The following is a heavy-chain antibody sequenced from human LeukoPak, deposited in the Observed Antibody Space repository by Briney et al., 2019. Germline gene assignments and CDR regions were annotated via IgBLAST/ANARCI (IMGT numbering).Heavy chain of an antibody. J-gene: IGHJ5*02. CDR3: ARVGATTQGVGWFDP. V-gene: IGHV1-69*05. CDR2: IIPIFGTA. CDR1: GGTFSSYA. D-gene: IGHD1-26*01. Sequence: ASVKVSCKASGGTFSSYAISWVRQAPGQGLEWMGGIIPIFGTANYAQKSQGRVTMTTDTSTSTAYMELRSLRSDDTAVYYCARVGATTQGVGWFDPWGQGTLVTVSS.